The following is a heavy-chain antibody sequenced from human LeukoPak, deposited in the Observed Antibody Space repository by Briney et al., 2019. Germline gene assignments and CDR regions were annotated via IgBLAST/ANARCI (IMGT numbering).Heavy chain of an antibody. CDR2: VYHSGIT. CDR1: GGSFSGYY. CDR3: AREWQYQFDY. Sequence: PSETLSLTCAVYGGSFSGYYWSWIRQPPGEGLEWIGSVYHSGITYYTLSLKSRVSISVDTSKNQFSLKVTSVTAADTAVYYCAREWQYQFDYWGQGSLVTVSS. D-gene: IGHD2-8*01. J-gene: IGHJ4*02. V-gene: IGHV4-34*01.